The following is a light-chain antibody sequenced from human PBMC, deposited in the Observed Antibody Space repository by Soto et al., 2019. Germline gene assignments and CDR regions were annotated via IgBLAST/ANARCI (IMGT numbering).Light chain of an antibody. CDR3: QQYKNWPL. CDR1: HSVNSH. V-gene: IGKV3-15*01. Sequence: MMMTQSPATLSVSPGERVTLSCRTSHSVNSHVAWYQQKPGQAPRLLLYGASTRATGIPVRFIGSGFGTEFTLTISSLQSEDFAVYYCQQYKNWPLFGQGTRLEIK. CDR2: GAS. J-gene: IGKJ5*01.